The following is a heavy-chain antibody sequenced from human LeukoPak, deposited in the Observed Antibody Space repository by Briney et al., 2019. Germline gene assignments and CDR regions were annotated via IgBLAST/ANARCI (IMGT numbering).Heavy chain of an antibody. Sequence: PSETLSLTCTVPGGSISSYYWSWIRQPPGKGLEWIGYLYNTGNTNYKPSLKSRVTMSVDTSKNQFSLKLSSVTAADTAVYYCARVSSSWYQDWYFDLWGRGTLVTVSS. V-gene: IGHV4-59*12. CDR2: LYNTGNT. CDR1: GGSISSYY. J-gene: IGHJ2*01. D-gene: IGHD6-13*01. CDR3: ARVSSSWYQDWYFDL.